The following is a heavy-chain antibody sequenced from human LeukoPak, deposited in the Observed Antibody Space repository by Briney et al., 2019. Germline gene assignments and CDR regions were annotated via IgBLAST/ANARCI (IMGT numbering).Heavy chain of an antibody. CDR2: ISSSSSYI. CDR1: GFTFSSYS. D-gene: IGHD6-6*01. Sequence: GGSLRLSCAASGFTFSSYSMNWVRQAPGKGLEWVSSISSSSSYIYYADSVKGRFTISRDKAKNSLYLQMNSLRAEDTAVYYCARYSSSALGYYYMDVWGKGTTVTVSS. CDR3: ARYSSSALGYYYMDV. J-gene: IGHJ6*03. V-gene: IGHV3-21*01.